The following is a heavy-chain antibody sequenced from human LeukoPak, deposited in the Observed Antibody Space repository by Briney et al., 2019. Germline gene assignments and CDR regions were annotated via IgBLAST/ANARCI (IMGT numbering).Heavy chain of an antibody. CDR2: IYYSGST. CDR3: ATPSGSYLY. J-gene: IGHJ4*02. Sequence: SETLSLTCTVSGGSISSSSYYWGWIRQPPGKGLEWIVSIYYSGSTYYNPSLKSRVTISVDTSKNQFSLKLSSVTAADTAVYYCATPSGSYLYWGQGTLVTVSS. D-gene: IGHD1-26*01. V-gene: IGHV4-39*01. CDR1: GGSISSSSYY.